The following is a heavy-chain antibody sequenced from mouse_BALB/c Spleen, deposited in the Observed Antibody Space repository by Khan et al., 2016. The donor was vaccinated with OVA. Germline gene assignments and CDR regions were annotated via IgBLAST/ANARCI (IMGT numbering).Heavy chain of an antibody. CDR3: AREDGNYVDAMDY. D-gene: IGHD2-1*01. Sequence: QVQLKQSGPGLVAPSQSLSITCTVSGFTLISYGVHWVRQPPGKGLEWLGIIWAGGSTNYNSALMSRLSISKDNSKSQVFLKMNSLQTDDIAMYYCAREDGNYVDAMDYWGQGTSVTVSS. V-gene: IGHV2-9*02. J-gene: IGHJ4*01. CDR2: IWAGGST. CDR1: GFTLISYG.